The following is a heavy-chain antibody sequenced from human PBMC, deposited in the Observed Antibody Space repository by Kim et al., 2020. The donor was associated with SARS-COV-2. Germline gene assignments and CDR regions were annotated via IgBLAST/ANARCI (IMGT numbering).Heavy chain of an antibody. Sequence: SETLSLTCTVSGYSISSGYYRGWIRQPPGKGLEWIGSIYHSGSTYYNPSLKSRVTISVDTSKNQFSLKLSSVTAADTAVYYCARGGLYCSSTSCYMGHWGQGTLVTVSS. D-gene: IGHD2-2*02. V-gene: IGHV4-38-2*02. CDR3: ARGGLYCSSTSCYMGH. CDR1: GYSISSGYY. J-gene: IGHJ4*02. CDR2: IYHSGST.